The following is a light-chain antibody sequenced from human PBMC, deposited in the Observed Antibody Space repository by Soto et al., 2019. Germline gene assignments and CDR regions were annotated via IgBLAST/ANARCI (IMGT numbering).Light chain of an antibody. V-gene: IGLV2-8*01. CDR1: SSDVGGYSY. CDR2: EVS. CDR3: SSYAGSNKRV. J-gene: IGLJ3*02. Sequence: QSVLTQPPSASGSPGQSVTISCTGTSSDVGGYSYVSWYQQHPGKAPKLMIYEVSKRPPGVPDRFSGSKSGNTASLTVSGLQAEDEADYYCSSYAGSNKRVFGGGTKLTVL.